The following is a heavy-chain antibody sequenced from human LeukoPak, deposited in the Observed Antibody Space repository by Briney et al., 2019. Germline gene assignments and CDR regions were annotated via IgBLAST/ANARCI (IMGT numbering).Heavy chain of an antibody. D-gene: IGHD6-19*01. CDR3: ARGTEVAGHDYFDY. CDR1: GFTFSSYA. J-gene: IGHJ4*02. Sequence: PGRSLRLSCAASGFTFSSYAMHWVRQAPGKGLEWVAVISYDGSNKYYADSVKGRFTISRDNSKNTLYLQMNSLRAEDTAVYYCARGTEVAGHDYFDYWGQGTLVTVSS. V-gene: IGHV3-30-3*01. CDR2: ISYDGSNK.